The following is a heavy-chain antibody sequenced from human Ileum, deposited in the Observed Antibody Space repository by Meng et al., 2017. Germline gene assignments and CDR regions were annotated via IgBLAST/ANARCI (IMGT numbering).Heavy chain of an antibody. Sequence: QVQMQESGPGLVKPSETLSLICSVSGGSIGSAAYYWTWIRQHPAKGLEWIGYIHYTGSTSYNPSLESRTSTSIDTSNNQFSLKVTSVTAADTAVYYCARGVSAAGLFDNWGPGTLVTVSS. J-gene: IGHJ4*02. CDR2: IHYTGST. CDR3: ARGVSAAGLFDN. D-gene: IGHD2-2*01. V-gene: IGHV4-31*03. CDR1: GGSIGSAAYY.